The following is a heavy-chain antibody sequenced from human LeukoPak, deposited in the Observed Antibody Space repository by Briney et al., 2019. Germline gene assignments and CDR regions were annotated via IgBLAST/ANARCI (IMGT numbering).Heavy chain of an antibody. CDR3: ARGLRGHYGSGSYYKRGVYFDC. CDR2: INHSGST. CDR1: GGSFSGYY. D-gene: IGHD3-10*01. J-gene: IGHJ4*02. V-gene: IGHV4-34*01. Sequence: SETLSLTCAVYGGSFSGYYWSWIRQPPGKGLEWIGEINHSGSTNYNPSLKSRVTISVDTSKNQFSLKLSSVTAADTAVYYCARGLRGHYGSGSYYKRGVYFDCWGQGTLVTVSS.